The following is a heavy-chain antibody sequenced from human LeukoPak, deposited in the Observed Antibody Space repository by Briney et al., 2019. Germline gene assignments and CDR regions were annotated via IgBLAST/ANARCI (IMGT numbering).Heavy chain of an antibody. J-gene: IGHJ5*02. Sequence: PSETLSLTCAVYGGSSSGYYWSWIRQPPGKGLEWIGEINHSGSTNYNPSLKSRVTISVDTSKNQFSLKLSSVTAADTAVYYCARGQLMRPGWFDPWGQGTLVTVSS. D-gene: IGHD2-8*01. CDR1: GGSSSGYY. V-gene: IGHV4-34*01. CDR2: INHSGST. CDR3: ARGQLMRPGWFDP.